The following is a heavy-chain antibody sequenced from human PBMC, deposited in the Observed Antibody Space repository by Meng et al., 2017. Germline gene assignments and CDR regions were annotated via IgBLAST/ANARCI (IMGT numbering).Heavy chain of an antibody. Sequence: GGSLRLSCAASGFTFSSFAMSWVRQAPGNGLEWVSGISGNGGGTFYADSVKGRFSLSRDNSKHTLYLQMSSLRAEDTAVYYCAKDSYAGSGSYTWGTFDIWGQGSMVTVSS. D-gene: IGHD3-10*01. CDR2: ISGNGGGT. CDR1: GFTFSSFA. CDR3: AKDSYAGSGSYTWGTFDI. J-gene: IGHJ3*02. V-gene: IGHV3-23*01.